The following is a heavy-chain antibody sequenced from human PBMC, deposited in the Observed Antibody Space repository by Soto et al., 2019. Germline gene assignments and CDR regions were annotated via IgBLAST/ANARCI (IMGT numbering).Heavy chain of an antibody. Sequence: GGSRRLSCAASGFTFSSYGMHWVRQAPGKGQEWVAVTSYDGSNKYYADSVKGRFTISRDNSKNTLDLQMNSLTPEDTAVYYCATGMNGRKLSYFDSRGQSSRVTVSS. CDR2: TSYDGSNK. CDR3: ATGMNGRKLSYFDS. V-gene: IGHV3-30*03. CDR1: GFTFSSYG. D-gene: IGHD1-1*01. J-gene: IGHJ4*02.